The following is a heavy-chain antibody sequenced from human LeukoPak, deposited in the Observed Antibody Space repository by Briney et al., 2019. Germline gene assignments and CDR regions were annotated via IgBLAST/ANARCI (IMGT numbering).Heavy chain of an antibody. Sequence: SGTLSLTCAVSGGSISSSNWWSWVRPPPGKGLEWIGEIYHSGSTNYNPSLKSRVTISVDKSKNQFYLKMSSVTAADTAVYYCARLATVLTSPTDYWGQGTLVTVSS. J-gene: IGHJ4*02. CDR1: GGSISSSNW. V-gene: IGHV4-4*02. CDR2: IYHSGST. CDR3: ARLATVLTSPTDY. D-gene: IGHD2/OR15-2a*01.